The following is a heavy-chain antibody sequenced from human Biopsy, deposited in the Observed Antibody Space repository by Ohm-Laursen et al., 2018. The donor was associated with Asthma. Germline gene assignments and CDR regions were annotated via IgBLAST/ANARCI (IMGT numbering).Heavy chain of an antibody. CDR2: IGSRITDAI. CDR1: GFTVSDYH. V-gene: IGHV3-11*01. CDR3: AREVKMAY. J-gene: IGHJ4*02. Sequence: SLRLSCTASGFTVSDYHMSWIRQTPGRGLEWIPYIGSRITDAIYYADSVKGRFTISRDNAKNSVFLQMNSLRAEDTGVYYCAREVKMAYWGRGTLVTVSS. D-gene: IGHD2-8*01.